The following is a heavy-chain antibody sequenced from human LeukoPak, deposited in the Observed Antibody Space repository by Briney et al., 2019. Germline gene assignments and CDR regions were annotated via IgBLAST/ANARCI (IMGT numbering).Heavy chain of an antibody. Sequence: ASVKVSCKASGYTFTSYYMHWVRQAPGQRLEWMGWINPNSGGTNYAQKSQGRVTMTRDTSISTAYMELSRLRSDDTAVYYCARVRDGYANRFPLYFDYWGQGTLVTVSS. CDR2: INPNSGGT. V-gene: IGHV1-2*02. J-gene: IGHJ4*02. CDR3: ARVRDGYANRFPLYFDY. CDR1: GYTFTSYY. D-gene: IGHD5-24*01.